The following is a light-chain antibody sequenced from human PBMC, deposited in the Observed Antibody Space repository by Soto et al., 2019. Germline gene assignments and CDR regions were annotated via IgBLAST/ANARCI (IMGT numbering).Light chain of an antibody. J-gene: IGKJ3*01. CDR1: QDISNY. CDR2: DAS. Sequence: DIQMTQSPSSLSASVGDRVTITCQASQDISNYLNWYQQKPGKAPKLLIYDASYLETGVPSRFSGSGSGTDFTFTISSLQPEDIATYYCQQYDNLLPFTFGPGTKVDIK. V-gene: IGKV1-33*01. CDR3: QQYDNLLPFT.